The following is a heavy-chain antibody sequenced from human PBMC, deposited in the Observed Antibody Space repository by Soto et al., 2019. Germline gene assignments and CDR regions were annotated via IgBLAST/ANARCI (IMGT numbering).Heavy chain of an antibody. CDR2: ISSSSRNI. J-gene: IGHJ3*02. V-gene: IGHV3-21*01. D-gene: IGHD4-17*01. CDR3: ARVQNYGDYVSGRDAFDI. CDR1: GFTFSSYS. Sequence: EVQLVESGGGLAKPGGSLRLSCAASGFTFSSYSMNWVRQAPGKGLEWVSSISSSSRNIYDADSVKGRFTISRDNAKNSLYLQMNSLRAEDTAVYYCARVQNYGDYVSGRDAFDIWGQGTMVTVSS.